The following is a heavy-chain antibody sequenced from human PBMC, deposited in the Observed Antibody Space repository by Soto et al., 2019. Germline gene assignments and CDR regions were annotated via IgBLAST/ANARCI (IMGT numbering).Heavy chain of an antibody. CDR1: GFTFGDYA. CDR3: TRASSLDFDF. J-gene: IGHJ4*02. CDR2: IRRNVYGGTT. Sequence: GGSLRLSCTTSGFTFGDYALSWVRQAPGKGLEWVGFIRRNVYGGTTDYAASVKGRFTISRDDSKSIAYLQMNSLRTEDTALYYCTRASSLDFDFWGQGTLVTVSS. V-gene: IGHV3-49*04. D-gene: IGHD3-16*01.